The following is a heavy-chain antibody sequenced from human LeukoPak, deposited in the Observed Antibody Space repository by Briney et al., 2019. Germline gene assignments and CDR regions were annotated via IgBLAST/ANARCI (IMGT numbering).Heavy chain of an antibody. CDR2: ISYDGSNK. Sequence: GGSLRLSCTASGFTFGDYAMSWVRQAPGKGLEWVAVISYDGSNKYYADSVKGRFTISRDNSKNTLYLQMNSLRAEDTAVYYCARDTGYDYYYYYMDVWGKGTTVTVSS. V-gene: IGHV3-30*04. CDR1: GFTFGDYA. D-gene: IGHD3-9*01. J-gene: IGHJ6*03. CDR3: ARDTGYDYYYYYMDV.